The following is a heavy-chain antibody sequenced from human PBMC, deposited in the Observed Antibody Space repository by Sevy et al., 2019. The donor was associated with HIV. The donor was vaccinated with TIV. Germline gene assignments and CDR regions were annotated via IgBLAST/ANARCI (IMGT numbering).Heavy chain of an antibody. CDR2: ISYDGSNQ. CDR3: AKGAVDCSDGTCYSAYYYSVMDV. D-gene: IGHD2-15*01. V-gene: IGHV3-30*18. CDR1: GFTFSNYG. Sequence: GGSLRLSCAASGFTFSNYGMHWVRQAPGKGLEWVAVISYDGSNQYYADSVQGRFTISRDNSMNTLYLQMNSLRTEDMAVYYCAKGAVDCSDGTCYSAYYYSVMDVWGQGTTVTVSS. J-gene: IGHJ6*02.